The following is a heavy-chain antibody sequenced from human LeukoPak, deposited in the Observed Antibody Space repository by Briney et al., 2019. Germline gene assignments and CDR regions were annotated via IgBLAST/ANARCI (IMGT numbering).Heavy chain of an antibody. CDR3: ARSARLMKGVVEVTALDD. V-gene: IGHV3-48*03. CDR2: LSSSGSAF. D-gene: IGHD3-3*01. CDR1: GFTFRSYE. Sequence: GGSRRLSCEDSGFTFRSYEMNWVRQAPGKGLEWIAYLSSSGSAFSYADSVKGRFTIARDNAKNSVYLEMNSLRADDTAVYYCARSARLMKGVVEVTALDDWGQGTLVTVSS. J-gene: IGHJ4*02.